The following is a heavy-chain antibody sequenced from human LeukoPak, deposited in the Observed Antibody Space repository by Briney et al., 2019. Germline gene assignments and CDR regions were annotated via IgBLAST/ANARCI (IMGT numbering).Heavy chain of an antibody. CDR1: GFIFSSFS. D-gene: IGHD6-19*01. V-gene: IGHV3-23*01. J-gene: IGHJ4*02. CDR3: AKGVAVASPYYFDY. Sequence: GGSLRLSCAASGFIFSSFSISWVRQAPGKGLEWASPISGSGSSTYYADSVKGRFTISRDNSKNTLYLQMNSLRAEDTAVYYCAKGVAVASPYYFDYWGQGTLVTVSS. CDR2: ISGSGSST.